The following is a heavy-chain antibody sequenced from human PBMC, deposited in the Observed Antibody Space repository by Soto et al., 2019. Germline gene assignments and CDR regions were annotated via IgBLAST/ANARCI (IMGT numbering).Heavy chain of an antibody. CDR3: ARVDGNGWYVPSFDY. CDR1: GGSISSYY. CDR2: IYYSGST. V-gene: IGHV4-59*01. Sequence: SETLSLTCTVSGGSISSYYWSWIRQPPGKGLEWIGYIYYSGSTNYNPSLKSRVTISVDTSKNQFSLKLSSVTAADTAVYYCARVDGNGWYVPSFDYWGQGTLVTVSS. D-gene: IGHD6-19*01. J-gene: IGHJ4*02.